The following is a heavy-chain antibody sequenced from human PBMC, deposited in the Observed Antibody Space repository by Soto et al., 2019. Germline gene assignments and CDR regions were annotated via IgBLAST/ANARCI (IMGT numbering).Heavy chain of an antibody. Sequence: GRALRHSSTGSAVILRNCRDHLVRQPPGKGPQWVAVISYDGSNKYYADSVKGRFTISRDKFKNTLYLQMSSLRAEDTAVYYCASDFWSGYDDSSGYYYFWGQGTLVFGSS. V-gene: IGHV3-30*03. D-gene: IGHD3-22*01. CDR2: ISYDGSNK. J-gene: IGHJ4*02. CDR1: AVILRNCR. CDR3: ASDFWSGYDDSSGYYYF.